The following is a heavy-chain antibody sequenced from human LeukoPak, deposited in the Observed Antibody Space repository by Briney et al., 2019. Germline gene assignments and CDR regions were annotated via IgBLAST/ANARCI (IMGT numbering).Heavy chain of an antibody. V-gene: IGHV4-30-4*07. CDR1: GGSISSGGYS. Sequence: PSQTLSLTCAVSGGSISSGGYSWSWIRQPPGKGLEWIGYIYYSGSTYYNPSLKSRVTISVDTSKNQFSLKLSSVTAADTAVYYCASSSGYSVDYYYYYMDVWGKGTTVTVSS. CDR2: IYYSGST. D-gene: IGHD3-22*01. CDR3: ASSSGYSVDYYYYYMDV. J-gene: IGHJ6*03.